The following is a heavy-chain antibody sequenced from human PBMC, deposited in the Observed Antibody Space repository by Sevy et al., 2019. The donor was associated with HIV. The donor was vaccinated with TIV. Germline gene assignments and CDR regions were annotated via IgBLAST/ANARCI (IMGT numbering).Heavy chain of an antibody. D-gene: IGHD6-13*01. CDR2: ISGSGGST. CDR1: GFTFSSYA. J-gene: IGHJ6*03. CDR3: AKGSADIYYYYYTDV. Sequence: GGSLRLSCAASGFTFSSYAMSWVRQAPGKGLEWVSAISGSGGSTYYADSVKGRFTISRDNSKNTLYLQMNSLRAEDTAVYYCAKGSADIYYYYYTDVWGKGTTVTVSS. V-gene: IGHV3-23*01.